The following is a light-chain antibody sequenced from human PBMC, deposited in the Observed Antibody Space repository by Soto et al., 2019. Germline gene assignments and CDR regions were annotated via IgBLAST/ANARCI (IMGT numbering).Light chain of an antibody. V-gene: IGLV3-21*02. J-gene: IGLJ2*01. CDR1: NIGSKS. Sequence: SYELTQPPSVSAAPGQTARIPCGGNNIGSKSVHWYQQKPGQAPVLVVYDDRDRPSGIPERFSGSNSGNTATLAISRVEAGDEADYYCQVWDNTNHHVGFGGGTKVTVL. CDR2: DDR. CDR3: QVWDNTNHHVG.